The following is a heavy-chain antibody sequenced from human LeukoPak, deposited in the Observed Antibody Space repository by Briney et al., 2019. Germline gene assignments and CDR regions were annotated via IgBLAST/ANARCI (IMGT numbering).Heavy chain of an antibody. CDR1: GFTFSNYG. Sequence: GRSLRLSCAASGFTFSNYGMEWVRQAPGKGLEWVALIWNDGNNKHYADSVKGRFSISRDNSKNTLYLQMNSLRAEDTAVYYCARHIWKGSCRSTSCSSLDYWGREPWSPSPQ. V-gene: IGHV3-33*01. J-gene: IGHJ4*02. CDR2: IWNDGNNK. D-gene: IGHD2-2*01. CDR3: ARHIWKGSCRSTSCSSLDY.